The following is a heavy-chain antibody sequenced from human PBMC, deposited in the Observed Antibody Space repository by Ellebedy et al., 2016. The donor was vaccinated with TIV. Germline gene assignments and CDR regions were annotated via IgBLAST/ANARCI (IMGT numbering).Heavy chain of an antibody. V-gene: IGHV3-49*03. CDR2: LRSKAYGGTT. CDR3: TREFTGTVVFASIGKLYYYYGMDV. J-gene: IGHJ6*02. D-gene: IGHD4-23*01. Sequence: GGSLRLSCTASGFTFGDYAMSWFRQAPGKGREWVGFLRSKAYGGTTEYAASVKGRFTIPRDDSKSIAYLQMNSLKTEDTAVYYCTREFTGTVVFASIGKLYYYYGMDVWGQGTTVTVSS. CDR1: GFTFGDYA.